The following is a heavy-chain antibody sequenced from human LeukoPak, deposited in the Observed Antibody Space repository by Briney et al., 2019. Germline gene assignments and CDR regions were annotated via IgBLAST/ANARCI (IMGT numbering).Heavy chain of an antibody. Sequence: GGSLRLSCAASGFTFSSYAMPWVRQAPGKGLEWVAVISYDGSNKYYADSVKGRFTISGDNSKNTLYLQMNSLRAEDTAVYYCARLWFGETAQDYWGQGTLVTVSS. D-gene: IGHD3-10*01. CDR3: ARLWFGETAQDY. CDR2: ISYDGSNK. CDR1: GFTFSSYA. J-gene: IGHJ4*02. V-gene: IGHV3-30*14.